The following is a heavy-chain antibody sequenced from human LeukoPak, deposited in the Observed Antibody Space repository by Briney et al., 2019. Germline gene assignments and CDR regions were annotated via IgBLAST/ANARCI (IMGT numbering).Heavy chain of an antibody. V-gene: IGHV1-69*06. CDR3: ARDNCSGGSCYSGFFDY. CDR1: GGTFSSYA. D-gene: IGHD2-15*01. Sequence: SVKVSCKASGGTFSSYAISWVRQAPGQGLEWMGGIIPIFGTANYAQKFQGRVTITADKSTSTAYMELSSLRSEDTAVYYCARDNCSGGSCYSGFFDYWGQGTLVTVSS. J-gene: IGHJ4*02. CDR2: IIPIFGTA.